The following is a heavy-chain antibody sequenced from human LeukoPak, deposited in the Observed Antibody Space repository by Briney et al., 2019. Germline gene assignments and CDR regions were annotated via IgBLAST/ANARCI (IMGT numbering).Heavy chain of an antibody. CDR1: GYTFTSYG. D-gene: IGHD5-18*01. CDR2: ISAYNGNI. J-gene: IGHJ6*02. CDR3: ARESRGYRYGYFYYYDMDV. V-gene: IGHV1-18*01. Sequence: ASVKVSCKASGYTFTSYGISWVRQAPGQGLEWMGWISAYNGNINYAQKFQGRVTMTTDTSTSTAYMELRSLRSGDTAVYYCARESRGYRYGYFYYYDMDVWGQGTTVTVSS.